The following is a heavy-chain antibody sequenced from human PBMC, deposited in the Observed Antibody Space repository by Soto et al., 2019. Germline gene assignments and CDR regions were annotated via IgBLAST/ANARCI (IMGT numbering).Heavy chain of an antibody. J-gene: IGHJ4*02. CDR1: GYTFTSYY. D-gene: IGHD6-13*01. CDR3: ARGDADSSSWYGGGCN. CDR2: INPSGGST. Sequence: QVQLVQSGAEVKKPGASVKVSCKASGYTFTSYYMHWVRQAPGQGLEWMGIINPSGGSTSYAQKYQGRVTRSREASMSTGYVGLSSLRSGDTAVYYCARGDADSSSWYGGGCNWGQGPLVTVSS. V-gene: IGHV1-46*01.